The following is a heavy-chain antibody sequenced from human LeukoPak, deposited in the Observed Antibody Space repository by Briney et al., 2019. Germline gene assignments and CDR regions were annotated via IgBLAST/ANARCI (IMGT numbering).Heavy chain of an antibody. D-gene: IGHD6-6*01. CDR1: GYTFTSHG. CDR3: ARDRSSSSAGWFDP. J-gene: IGHJ5*02. Sequence: GASVKVSCKASGYTFTSHGISWVRQAPGQGLEWMGWISAYKGNTNYAQKLQGRVTMTTDTSTSTAYMELRSLRSDDTAVYYCARDRSSSSAGWFDPWGQGTLVTVSS. CDR2: ISAYKGNT. V-gene: IGHV1-18*01.